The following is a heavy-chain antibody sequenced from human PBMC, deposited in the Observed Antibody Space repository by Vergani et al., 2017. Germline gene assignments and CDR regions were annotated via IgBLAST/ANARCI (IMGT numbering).Heavy chain of an antibody. CDR3: AKTGYDSSGYYYS. CDR2: ISWNSGSI. D-gene: IGHD3-22*01. J-gene: IGHJ5*02. Sequence: VQLVESGGGVVQPGRSLRLSCAASGFTFSSYAMHWVRQAPGKGLEWVSGISWNSGSIGYADSVKGRFTISRDNAKNSLYLQMNSLRAEDTALYYCAKTGYDSSGYYYSWGQGTLVTVSS. V-gene: IGHV3-9*01. CDR1: GFTFSSYA.